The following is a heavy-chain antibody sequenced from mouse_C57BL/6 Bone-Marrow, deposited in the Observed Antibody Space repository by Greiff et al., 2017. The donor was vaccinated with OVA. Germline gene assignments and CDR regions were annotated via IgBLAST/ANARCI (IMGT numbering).Heavy chain of an antibody. CDR3: ARMGGAYYGSSYGFAY. D-gene: IGHD1-1*01. J-gene: IGHJ3*01. Sequence: EVQLQQSGPELVKPGASVKISCKASGYTFTDYYMNWVKQSHGKSLEWIGDINPNNGGTSYNQKFKGKATLTVDKSSSTAYMELRSLTSEDSAVYYCARMGGAYYGSSYGFAYWGQGTLVTVSA. V-gene: IGHV1-26*01. CDR1: GYTFTDYY. CDR2: INPNNGGT.